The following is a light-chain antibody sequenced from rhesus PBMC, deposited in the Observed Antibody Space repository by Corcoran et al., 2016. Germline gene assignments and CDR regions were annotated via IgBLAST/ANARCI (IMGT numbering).Light chain of an antibody. CDR3: LQYSSSPWT. V-gene: IGKV1-22*01. J-gene: IGKJ1*01. CDR1: PSISSW. Sequence: DIQMTQSPSSLSASVGDTVTITCRASPSISSWLDWYQQNTGKAPKLLIYKASRLHSGVPSRFSGMGAGTDFTLTISSLQPEDFATYYCLQYSSSPWTFGQGTKVEIK. CDR2: KAS.